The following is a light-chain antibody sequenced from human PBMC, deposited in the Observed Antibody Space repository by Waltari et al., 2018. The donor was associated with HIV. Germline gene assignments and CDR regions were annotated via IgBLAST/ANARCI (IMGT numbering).Light chain of an antibody. CDR3: SSYRSSSTWV. CDR2: DVS. V-gene: IGLV2-14*03. Sequence: QSALTQPASVSGSPGQSITISCTGTSSDAGGYNYVSWYQQHPGKAPERMIYDVSNRPSGVSNRFSGSKSGNTASLTISGLQAEDEADYYCSSYRSSSTWVFGGGTKLTVL. CDR1: SSDAGGYNY. J-gene: IGLJ3*02.